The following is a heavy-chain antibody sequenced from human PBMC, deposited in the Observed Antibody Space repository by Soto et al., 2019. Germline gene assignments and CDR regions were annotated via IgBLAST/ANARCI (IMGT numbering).Heavy chain of an antibody. CDR1: GYSFTSYW. CDR2: IYTGDCDH. Sequence: GEALKSSGKGSGYSFTSYWTCCVRHMPGKGLEWMGIIYTGDCDHRYSPSFQGQVTISADKSISTAYLQWSSLKASDTAMYYCARGAAMAPFDTWGQGTLVTVSS. V-gene: IGHV5-51*01. J-gene: IGHJ5*02. CDR3: ARGAAMAPFDT. D-gene: IGHD5-18*01.